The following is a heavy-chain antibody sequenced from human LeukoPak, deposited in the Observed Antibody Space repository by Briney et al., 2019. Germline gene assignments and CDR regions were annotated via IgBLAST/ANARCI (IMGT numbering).Heavy chain of an antibody. CDR1: GYTFTGYY. Sequence: GASVTVSCKASGYTFTGYYMHWVRQAPGQGLEWMGWINPNSGGTNYAQKFQGRVTMTRDTSISTAYMELSRLRSDDTAVYYCARDPEYNWNDGGHAFDIWGQGTMVTVSS. CDR2: INPNSGGT. CDR3: ARDPEYNWNDGGHAFDI. D-gene: IGHD1-1*01. V-gene: IGHV1-2*02. J-gene: IGHJ3*02.